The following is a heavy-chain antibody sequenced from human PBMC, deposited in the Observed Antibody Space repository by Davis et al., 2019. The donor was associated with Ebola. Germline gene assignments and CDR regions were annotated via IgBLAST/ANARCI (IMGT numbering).Heavy chain of an antibody. CDR3: ARGGESSSP. CDR2: MNPNSGNT. D-gene: IGHD6-13*01. CDR1: GGTFSSYA. Sequence: ASVKVSCKASGGTFSSYAISWVRQAPGQGLEWMGWMNPNSGNTGYAQKFQGRVTMTRNTSISTAYMELSSLRSEDTAVYYCARGGESSSPWGQGTMVTVSS. J-gene: IGHJ3*01. V-gene: IGHV1-8*02.